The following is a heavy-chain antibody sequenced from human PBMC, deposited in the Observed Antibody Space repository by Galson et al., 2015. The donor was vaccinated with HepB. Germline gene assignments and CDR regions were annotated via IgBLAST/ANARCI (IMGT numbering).Heavy chain of an antibody. CDR2: ISYDGSNK. J-gene: IGHJ4*02. CDR3: AKAIVVVPAAIDY. CDR1: GFTFSSYG. Sequence: SLRLSCAASGFTFSSYGMHWVRQAPGKGLEWVAVISYDGSNKYYADSVKGRFTISRDNSKNTLYLQMNSLRAEDTAVYYCAKAIVVVPAAIDYWGQGTLVTVSS. D-gene: IGHD2-2*01. V-gene: IGHV3-30*18.